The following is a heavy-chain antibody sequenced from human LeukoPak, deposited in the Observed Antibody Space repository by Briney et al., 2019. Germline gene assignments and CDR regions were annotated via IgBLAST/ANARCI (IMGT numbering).Heavy chain of an antibody. V-gene: IGHV1-2*02. Sequence: ASVNVSCKASGYTFTGYYMHWVRQAPGQGLEWMGWINPNSGGTNYAQKFQGRVTMTRDTSISTAYMELSRLRSDDTAVYYCARDGDYGDYCFDYWGQGTLVNVSS. CDR3: ARDGDYGDYCFDY. CDR1: GYTFTGYY. D-gene: IGHD4-17*01. J-gene: IGHJ4*02. CDR2: INPNSGGT.